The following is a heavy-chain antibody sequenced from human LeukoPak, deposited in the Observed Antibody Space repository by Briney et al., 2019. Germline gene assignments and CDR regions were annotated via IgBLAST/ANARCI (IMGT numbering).Heavy chain of an antibody. CDR3: ARDNPYVWGSYRASEFPPDYYYYYMDV. J-gene: IGHJ6*03. D-gene: IGHD3-16*02. CDR1: GGTFSSYA. CDR2: TIPTFGTA. V-gene: IGHV1-69*05. Sequence: GSSVKVSCKASGGTFSSYAISWVRQAPGQGLEWMGGTIPTFGTANYAQKFQGIVPITTDEVTSTAYLELSSLRSEDTAVYYCARDNPYVWGSYRASEFPPDYYYYYMDVWGKGTTVTVSS.